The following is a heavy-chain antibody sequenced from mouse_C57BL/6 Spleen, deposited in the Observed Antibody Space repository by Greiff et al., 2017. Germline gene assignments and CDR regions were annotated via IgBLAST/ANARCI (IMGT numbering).Heavy chain of an antibody. CDR3: TRDYVNYAWFAY. J-gene: IGHJ3*01. Sequence: QVQLQQSGAELVRPGASVTLSCKASGYTFTDYEMHWVKQTPVHGLEWIGAIDPETGGTAYNQKFKGKAILTADKSSSTAYMELRSLTSEDSAVYYCTRDYVNYAWFAYWGQGTLVTVSA. CDR1: GYTFTDYE. V-gene: IGHV1-15*01. D-gene: IGHD2-1*01. CDR2: IDPETGGT.